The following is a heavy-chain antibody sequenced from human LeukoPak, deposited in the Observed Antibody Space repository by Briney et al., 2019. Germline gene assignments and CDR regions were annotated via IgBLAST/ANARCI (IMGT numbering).Heavy chain of an antibody. D-gene: IGHD2/OR15-2a*01. V-gene: IGHV3-49*04. CDR3: SRDLSCGY. J-gene: IGHJ4*02. CDR2: IRWKASGGTT. CDR1: GFNFGDSD. Sequence: AGRSLRLSCATSGFNFGDSDMTWVRQAPGKGLEWVGFIRWKASGGTTYYAESVRGRFTISRDDSQSIAYLQMNSLRSEDTAMYYCSRDLSCGYWGQGTLVTVSS.